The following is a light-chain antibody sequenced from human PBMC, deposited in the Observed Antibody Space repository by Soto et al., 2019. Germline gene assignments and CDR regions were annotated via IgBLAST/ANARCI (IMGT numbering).Light chain of an antibody. CDR1: QSVFSS. J-gene: IGKJ1*01. V-gene: IGKV3-15*01. CDR3: QQYHNWPA. Sequence: EIVMTQSPDTLSVSPGERATLSCRASQSVFSSLAWYQQKPGQAPRLLIYGAATRATGIPARFSGSGSGTEFTLTISSLQSEDFAGYYCQQYHNWPAFGQGTKVEIK. CDR2: GAA.